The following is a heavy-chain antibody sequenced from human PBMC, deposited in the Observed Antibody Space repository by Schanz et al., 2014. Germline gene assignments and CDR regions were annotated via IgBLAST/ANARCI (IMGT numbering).Heavy chain of an antibody. CDR1: GGSISRHY. J-gene: IGHJ5*02. CDR3: ARLMVPGWFDP. Sequence: VQLQQSGPGLVKPSDTLSLTCTVSGGSISRHYWSWIRPPPGKGLEWIGPIDDTGSTYYTPSLRGRPPMSVDTSKSQLSVQLTSVTAADTAVYYCARLMVPGWFDPWGQGQLVTVSS. V-gene: IGHV4-59*04. CDR2: IDDTGST. D-gene: IGHD3-10*01.